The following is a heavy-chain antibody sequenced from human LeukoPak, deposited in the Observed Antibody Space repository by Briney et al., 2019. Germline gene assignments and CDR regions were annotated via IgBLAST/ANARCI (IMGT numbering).Heavy chain of an antibody. CDR2: INPNSGGT. CDR1: GYTFTGYY. CDR3: ARDEPHSSGWYYFDY. V-gene: IGHV1-2*02. J-gene: IGHJ4*02. Sequence: ASVKVSCKASGYTFTGYYMHWVRQAPGQGLEWMGWINPNSGGTNYAQKFQGRVTMTRDTSISTAYMELSRLRSDDTAVYYCARDEPHSSGWYYFDYWGQGTLVTVSS. D-gene: IGHD6-19*01.